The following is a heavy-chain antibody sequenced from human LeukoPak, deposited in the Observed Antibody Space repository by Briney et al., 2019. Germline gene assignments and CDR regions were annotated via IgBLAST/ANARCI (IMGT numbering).Heavy chain of an antibody. D-gene: IGHD1-26*01. CDR2: IYYSGST. J-gene: IGHJ4*02. V-gene: IGHV4-59*01. CDR3: ARDRGGSYFGSVYYFDY. Sequence: PSETLSLTCTVSGGSISSYYWSWIRQPPGKGLEWIGYIYYSGSTNYNPSLKSRVTISVDTSKNQFSLKLSSVTAADTAVYYCARDRGGSYFGSVYYFDYWGQGTLVTVSS. CDR1: GGSISSYY.